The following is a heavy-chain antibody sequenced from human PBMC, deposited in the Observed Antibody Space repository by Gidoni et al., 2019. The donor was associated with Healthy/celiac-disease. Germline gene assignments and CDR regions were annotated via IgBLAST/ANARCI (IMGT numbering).Heavy chain of an antibody. J-gene: IGHJ4*02. CDR2: ISAYNGNT. CDR3: ARSLFRDYDSSGYWAF. D-gene: IGHD3-22*01. Sequence: QVLLLQSGAEVQQPGAAVTFSCKASGYTFTSSGISWVRQAPGQGLEWMGWISAYNGNTNYAQKLQGRVTMTTDTSTSTAYMELRSLRSDDTAVYYCARSLFRDYDSSGYWAFWGQGTLVTVSS. V-gene: IGHV1-18*01. CDR1: GYTFTSSG.